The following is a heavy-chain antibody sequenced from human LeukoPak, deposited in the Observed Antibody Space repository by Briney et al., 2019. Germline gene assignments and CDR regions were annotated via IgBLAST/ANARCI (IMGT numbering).Heavy chain of an antibody. Sequence: PGGSLRLSCAASGFTVSSNYMSWVRQAPGKGLEWVSVIYSGGSTYYADSVKGRFTISRDNSKNTLYLQINSLRAEDTAVYYCAREAGVTMVRGYWYFDLWGRGTLVTVSS. J-gene: IGHJ2*01. CDR1: GFTVSSNY. CDR3: AREAGVTMVRGYWYFDL. CDR2: IYSGGST. V-gene: IGHV3-66*01. D-gene: IGHD3-10*01.